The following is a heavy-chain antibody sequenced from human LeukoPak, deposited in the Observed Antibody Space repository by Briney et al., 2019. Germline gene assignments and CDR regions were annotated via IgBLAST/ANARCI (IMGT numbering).Heavy chain of an antibody. CDR3: ARHYDFWSGYRDAFDI. Sequence: SETLSLTCAVYGGSFSGYYWSWIRQPPGKGLEWIGEINHSGSTNYNPSLKSRVTISVDTSKNQFSLKLSSVTAADTAVYYCARHYDFWSGYRDAFDIWGQGTMVTVSS. D-gene: IGHD3-3*01. CDR2: INHSGST. CDR1: GGSFSGYY. J-gene: IGHJ3*02. V-gene: IGHV4-34*01.